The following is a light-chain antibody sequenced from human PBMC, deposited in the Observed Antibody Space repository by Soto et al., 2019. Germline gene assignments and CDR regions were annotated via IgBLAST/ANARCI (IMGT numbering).Light chain of an antibody. V-gene: IGLV1-40*01. CDR3: LSFDSSLSVV. Sequence: QSVLTQPPSVSGDPGQRVTISCTGSSSNIGAGYDVHWYQQLPGRAPKLLIYGNTNRPSGVPDRFSGSKSVTSASLAITGLQAEDEADYYCLSFDSSLSVVFGGGTKLTVL. CDR1: SSNIGAGYD. J-gene: IGLJ2*01. CDR2: GNT.